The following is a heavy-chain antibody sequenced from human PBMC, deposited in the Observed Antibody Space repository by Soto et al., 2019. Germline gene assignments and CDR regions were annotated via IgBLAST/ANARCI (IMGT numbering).Heavy chain of an antibody. CDR1: GFTFSTCA. V-gene: IGHV3-23*01. Sequence: EVQLLESGGGLVPPGESLRLSCATSGFTFSTCAMSWVRQAPGKGLEWVSIISGSGTVTFYADSVKGRFSISRDSSKNTLFLQMNSLRAEDTAVYYCAKHSSGSYRPFDHWGQGALVTVSS. J-gene: IGHJ4*02. CDR3: AKHSSGSYRPFDH. D-gene: IGHD3-22*01. CDR2: ISGSGTVT.